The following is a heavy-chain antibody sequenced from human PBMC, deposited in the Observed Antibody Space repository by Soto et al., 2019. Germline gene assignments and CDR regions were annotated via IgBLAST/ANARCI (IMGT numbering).Heavy chain of an antibody. D-gene: IGHD5-12*01. J-gene: IGHJ2*01. V-gene: IGHV1-69*12. Sequence: QVQLVQSGAEVKKPGSSVTVSCKASGGTFRSSTISWVRQAPGHGLEWMGGIIPIFGTANSAQKFQGRGTITADESTSTAYMELSSLRSEDTAVYYCARGNHRWLQLWYFDLWGRGTLVTVSS. CDR1: GGTFRSST. CDR2: IIPIFGTA. CDR3: ARGNHRWLQLWYFDL.